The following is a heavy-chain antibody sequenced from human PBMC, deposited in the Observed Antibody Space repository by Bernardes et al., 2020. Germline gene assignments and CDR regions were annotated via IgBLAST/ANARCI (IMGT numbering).Heavy chain of an antibody. V-gene: IGHV3-7*03. CDR3: ARGGPIVVAIVSLFFDY. J-gene: IGHJ4*02. D-gene: IGHD2-15*01. CDR1: GFTFSSYC. Sequence: GGSLRLSCAASGFTFSSYCMSWVRQAPGKGLEWVANIKQDGSEKYYVDSAKGRFTISRDNAKNSLYLQMDNLRAEDTAVYYCARGGPIVVAIVSLFFDYWGQGTLVTVSS. CDR2: IKQDGSEK.